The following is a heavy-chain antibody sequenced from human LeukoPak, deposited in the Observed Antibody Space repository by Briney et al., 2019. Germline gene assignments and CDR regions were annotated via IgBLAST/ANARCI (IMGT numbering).Heavy chain of an antibody. CDR1: GFTFSSYG. J-gene: IGHJ4*02. V-gene: IGHV3-30*03. CDR3: ARNNCSGGSCYDYYFDY. D-gene: IGHD2-15*01. Sequence: GRSLRLSCAASGFTFSSYGMHWVRQAPGKGLEWVAVISYDGSNKYYADSVKGRFTISRDNSKNTLYLQMNSLRAEDTAVYYCARNNCSGGSCYDYYFDYWGQGTLVTVSS. CDR2: ISYDGSNK.